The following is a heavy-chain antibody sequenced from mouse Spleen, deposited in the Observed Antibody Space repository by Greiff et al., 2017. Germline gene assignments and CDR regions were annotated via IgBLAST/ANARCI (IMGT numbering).Heavy chain of an antibody. V-gene: IGHV3-6*01. D-gene: IGHD2-4*01. CDR1: GYSITSGYY. CDR3: ARGNYDYGAWFAY. Sequence: EVQLVESGPGLVKPSQSLSLTCSVTGYSITSGYYWNWIRQFPGNKLEWMGYISYDGSNNYNPSLKNRISITRDTSKNQFFLKLNSVTTEDTATYYCARGNYDYGAWFAYWGQGTLVTVSA. CDR2: ISYDGSN. J-gene: IGHJ3*01.